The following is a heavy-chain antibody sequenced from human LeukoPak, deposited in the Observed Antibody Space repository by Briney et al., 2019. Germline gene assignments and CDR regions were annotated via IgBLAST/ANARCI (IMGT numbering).Heavy chain of an antibody. CDR2: ISWNSGSI. V-gene: IGHV3-9*01. D-gene: IGHD3-10*02. Sequence: GGSLRLSCAASGFTFDDYAMHWVRQAPGKGLEWVSGISWNSGSIGYADSVKGRFTISRDNAKNSLYLQMNSLRAEDTAVYYCAELGITMIGGVWGQGTLVTVS. CDR3: AELGITMIGGV. CDR1: GFTFDDYA. J-gene: IGHJ4*02.